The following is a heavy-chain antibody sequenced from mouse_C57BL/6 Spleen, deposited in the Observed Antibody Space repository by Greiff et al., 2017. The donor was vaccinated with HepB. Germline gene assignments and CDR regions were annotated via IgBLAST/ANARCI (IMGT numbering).Heavy chain of an antibody. CDR3: ARWGDDGYYYYFDY. CDR1: GYSFTSYY. D-gene: IGHD2-3*01. Sequence: VQLQQSGPELVKPGASVKISCKASGYSFTSYYIHWVKQRPGQGLEWIGWIYPGSGNTKYNEKFKGKATLTADTSSSTAYMQLSSLTSEDSAVYYCARWGDDGYYYYFDYWGQGTTLTVSS. V-gene: IGHV1-66*01. CDR2: IYPGSGNT. J-gene: IGHJ2*01.